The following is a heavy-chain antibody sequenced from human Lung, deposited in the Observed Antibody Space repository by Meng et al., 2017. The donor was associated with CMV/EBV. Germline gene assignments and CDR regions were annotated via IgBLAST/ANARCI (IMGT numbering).Heavy chain of an antibody. CDR2: INPDSGGT. V-gene: IGHV1-2*02. Sequence: SXXVSXKASGYTFTDHYMHWVRQAPGQGLEWMGWINPDSGGTLYAHKFQGRVTVTRDTSISTAYMELSSLRSDDTAVYYCARESDSSGSNGYFDYWGQGTXVTCSS. D-gene: IGHD3-22*01. CDR1: GYTFTDHY. J-gene: IGHJ4*02. CDR3: ARESDSSGSNGYFDY.